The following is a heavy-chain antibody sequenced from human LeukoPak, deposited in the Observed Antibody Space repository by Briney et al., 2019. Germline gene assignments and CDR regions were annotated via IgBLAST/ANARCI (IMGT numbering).Heavy chain of an antibody. V-gene: IGHV3-74*01. J-gene: IGHJ6*03. D-gene: IGHD3-10*01. CDR2: IHSDGSTI. CDR1: GFTFSSYW. CDR3: ARGGGSAASGSQVRVDYMDV. Sequence: PGGSLRLSCAASGFTFSSYWMDWVRQVPGKGLVWVSLIHSDGSTIIYADSVKGRFTISRDNAKKTLYLQMDSLRVEDMAVYYCARGGGSAASGSQVRVDYMDVWGKGTTVTVSS.